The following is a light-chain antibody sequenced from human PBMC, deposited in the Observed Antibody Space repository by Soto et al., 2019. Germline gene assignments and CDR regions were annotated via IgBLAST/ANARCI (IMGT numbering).Light chain of an antibody. J-gene: IGKJ4*01. CDR1: QSVSSN. CDR3: QQYNNWPPLT. CDR2: GAS. Sequence: EIVMTQSPATLSVSPGERATFSCRASQSVSSNLAWYQQKPGQAPRLFIYGASTRATGIPARFSGSGSGTEFTLTISSLQSEDFAVYYCQQYNNWPPLTFGGGTKVEIK. V-gene: IGKV3-15*01.